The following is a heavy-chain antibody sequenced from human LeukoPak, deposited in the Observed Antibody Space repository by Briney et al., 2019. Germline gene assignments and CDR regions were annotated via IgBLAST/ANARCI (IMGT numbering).Heavy chain of an antibody. CDR2: ISVSGNT. D-gene: IGHD2-21*01. CDR3: AKAPVTTCSGAYCYPFDY. J-gene: IGHJ4*02. Sequence: GGSLRLSCPASGFTFTSYAMSWVRQAPGKGLEWVSAISVSGNTYHADSVKGRFTISRDSSKNTLYLQMNRLRAEDAAVYYCAKAPVTTCSGAYCYPFDYWGQGTLLTVSS. CDR1: GFTFTSYA. V-gene: IGHV3-23*01.